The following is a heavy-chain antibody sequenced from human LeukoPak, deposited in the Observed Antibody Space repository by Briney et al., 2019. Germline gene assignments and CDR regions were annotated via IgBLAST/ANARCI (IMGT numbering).Heavy chain of an antibody. V-gene: IGHV1-18*01. J-gene: IGHJ6*02. Sequence: ASVQVSCKATGYTYCNSGITWVRQPPGQERDWMGWVSLSYVNTNRAHKFQGRVTLTTESSSATAYMELRSLRADDTAVYYCARGRVAGYYGLDVWGEGTTVTVSS. CDR3: ARGRVAGYYGLDV. D-gene: IGHD3-10*01. CDR2: VSLSYVNT. CDR1: GYTYCNSG.